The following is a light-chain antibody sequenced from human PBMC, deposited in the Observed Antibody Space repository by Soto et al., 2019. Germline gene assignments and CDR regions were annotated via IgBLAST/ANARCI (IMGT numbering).Light chain of an antibody. CDR1: QSVNSN. CDR3: QQSNNWPKT. J-gene: IGKJ1*01. V-gene: IGKV3-15*01. CDR2: DAS. Sequence: EIVMTQSPATLSVSPGETATLSCRASQSVNSNLAWYQQKPGQAPRLLISDASTRAAGLPARFSGSGSGTEFTLTIRSLQSEDFAFYFCQQSNNWPKTFGQGTKVEIK.